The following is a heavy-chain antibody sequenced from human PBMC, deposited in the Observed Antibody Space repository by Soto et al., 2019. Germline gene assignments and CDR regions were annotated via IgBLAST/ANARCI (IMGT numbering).Heavy chain of an antibody. CDR3: ARDRRDGYNTFDY. J-gene: IGHJ4*02. CDR2: IIPIFGST. V-gene: IGHV1-69*05. D-gene: IGHD5-12*01. Sequence: ASVKVSCKASGGTFSSYAISWVRQAPGQGLEWMGGIIPIFGSTTYAQKFQGRVTMTRDTSTSTVYMELSSLRSEDTAVYYCARDRRDGYNTFDYWGQGTLVTVS. CDR1: GGTFSSYA.